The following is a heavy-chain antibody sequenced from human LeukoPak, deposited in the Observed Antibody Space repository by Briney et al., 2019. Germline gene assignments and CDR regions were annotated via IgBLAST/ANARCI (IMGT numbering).Heavy chain of an antibody. J-gene: IGHJ5*02. CDR2: INPHSGGT. D-gene: IGHD3-3*01. CDR3: ARGSDDFWGGYSSSS. Sequence: VASVKVSCKASGYTFTGYYMHWVRQAPGQGLEWMGWINPHSGGTNYAQKFQGRVTMTRDTSISTAYMELSRLSSDDTAVYYCARGSDDFWGGYSSSSWGQGTLVTVSS. V-gene: IGHV1-2*02. CDR1: GYTFTGYY.